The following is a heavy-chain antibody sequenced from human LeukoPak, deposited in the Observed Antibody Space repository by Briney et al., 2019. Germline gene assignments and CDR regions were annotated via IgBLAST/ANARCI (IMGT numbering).Heavy chain of an antibody. CDR1: GYTFTSYG. J-gene: IGHJ5*02. CDR3: ARDSFVATTPAGPWFDP. Sequence: ASVKVSCKASGYTFTSYGISWVRQAPGQGLEWMGWISAYNGNTNYAQKLQGRVTMTTDTSTSTAYMELRSLRSDDTAVYYCARDSFVATTPAGPWFDPWGQGTLVTVSS. D-gene: IGHD1-26*01. CDR2: ISAYNGNT. V-gene: IGHV1-18*01.